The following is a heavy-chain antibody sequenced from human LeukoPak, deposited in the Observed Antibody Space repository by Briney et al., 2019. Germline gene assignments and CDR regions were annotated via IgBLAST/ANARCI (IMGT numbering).Heavy chain of an antibody. CDR1: GFTFSSYS. V-gene: IGHV3-48*01. J-gene: IGHJ4*02. CDR2: ISSSSSTI. D-gene: IGHD1-26*01. CDR3: ARDADSGSLL. Sequence: PGGSLRLSCAASGFTFSSYSMNWVRQAPGKGPEWVSYISSSSSTIYYADSVKGRFTISRDNAKNSLYLQMNSLRAEDTAVYYCARDADSGSLLWGQGTLVTVSS.